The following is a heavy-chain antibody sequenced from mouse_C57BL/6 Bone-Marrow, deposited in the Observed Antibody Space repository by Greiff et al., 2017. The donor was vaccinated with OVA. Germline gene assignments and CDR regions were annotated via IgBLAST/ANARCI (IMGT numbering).Heavy chain of an antibody. Sequence: EVKLVESGGGLVQPGGSLKLSCAASGFTFSDYYMYWVRQTPEKRLEWVAYISNGGGSTYYPDTVKGRFTISRDNAKNTLYLQMSRLKSEDTAMYYCARRGLVYAMDYWGQGTSVTVSS. CDR3: ARRGLVYAMDY. CDR2: ISNGGGST. J-gene: IGHJ4*01. D-gene: IGHD3-3*01. V-gene: IGHV5-12*01. CDR1: GFTFSDYY.